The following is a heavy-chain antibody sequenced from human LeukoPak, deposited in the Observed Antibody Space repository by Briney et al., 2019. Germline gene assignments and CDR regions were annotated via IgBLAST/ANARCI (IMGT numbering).Heavy chain of an antibody. CDR1: GGTFSSYA. J-gene: IGHJ4*02. CDR2: IIPIFGTA. D-gene: IGHD4-17*01. Sequence: SVKVSCKASGGTFSSYAISWVRQAPGRGLEWMGGIIPIFGTANYAQKFQGRVTITADKSTSTAYMELSSLRSEDTAVYYCARAVQVTTGGLFDYWGQGTLVTVSS. CDR3: ARAVQVTTGGLFDY. V-gene: IGHV1-69*06.